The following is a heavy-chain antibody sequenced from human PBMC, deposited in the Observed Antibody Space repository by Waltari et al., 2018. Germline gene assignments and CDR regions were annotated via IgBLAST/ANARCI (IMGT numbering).Heavy chain of an antibody. V-gene: IGHV3-21*01. D-gene: IGHD3-3*01. CDR2: ISSGSSYI. CDR1: GFTFCRFS. Sequence: DVQFVESGGGLVKPGGSLVLACAALGFTFCRFSMTWVRHAPGTGLEWVAFISSGSSYIHYADSARGRFAISRDNAKNSLFLQMDSLRAEDTAVYYCARDALYDFWTASADFWGQGTLVTVSS. J-gene: IGHJ4*02. CDR3: ARDALYDFWTASADF.